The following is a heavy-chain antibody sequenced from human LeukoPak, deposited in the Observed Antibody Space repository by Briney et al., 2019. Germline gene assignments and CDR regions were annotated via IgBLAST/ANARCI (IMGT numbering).Heavy chain of an antibody. Sequence: ASVKVSCKASGYTFISYGISWVRQAPGQGLEWMGWISTYNGNRNSAHKLQGRVTMTTDTSTSTAYMELTSLRSDDTAVYYCARVPPYYDLLTYFDYWGQRTLVTVSS. V-gene: IGHV1-18*01. CDR1: GYTFISYG. D-gene: IGHD3-9*01. J-gene: IGHJ4*02. CDR3: ARVPPYYDLLTYFDY. CDR2: ISTYNGNR.